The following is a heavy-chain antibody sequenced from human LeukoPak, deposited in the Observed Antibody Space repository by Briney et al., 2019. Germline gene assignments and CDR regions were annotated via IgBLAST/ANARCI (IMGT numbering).Heavy chain of an antibody. J-gene: IGHJ4*02. V-gene: IGHV3-48*01. CDR1: GFTFSDC. CDR2: IGIDSGNT. CDR3: ARDYKYAFDN. Sequence: GGSLRLSCAASGFTFSDCMNWVRQAPGKGLEWISYIGIDSGNTNYADSVKGRFTISGDKAKNSLYLQMNSLRVEDMAVYYCARDYKYAFDNWGQGTLVTVSS. D-gene: IGHD5-24*01.